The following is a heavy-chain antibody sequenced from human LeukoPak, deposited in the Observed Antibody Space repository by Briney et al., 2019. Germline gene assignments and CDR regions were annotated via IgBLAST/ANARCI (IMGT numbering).Heavy chain of an antibody. CDR2: INPNSGGT. CDR1: GYTFTGYY. J-gene: IGHJ4*02. CDR3: ARDRYNWNDGYFDY. D-gene: IGHD1-1*01. Sequence: GASVKVSCKASGYTFTGYYMHWVRQAPGQGLGWMGWINPNSGGTNYAQKFQGRVTMTRETSISTAYMELSRLRSDDTAVYYCARDRYNWNDGYFDYWGQGTLVTVSS. V-gene: IGHV1-2*02.